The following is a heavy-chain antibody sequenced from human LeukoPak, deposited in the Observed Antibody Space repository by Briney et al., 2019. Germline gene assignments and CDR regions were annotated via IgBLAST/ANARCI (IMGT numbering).Heavy chain of an antibody. CDR2: VRSNGGST. J-gene: IGHJ4*02. CDR3: ARGEGGGSGTIPYY. D-gene: IGHD1-26*01. Sequence: PGGSLRLSCAASGFTFSSYAMHWVRQAPGKGLEYVSAVRSNGGSTYYANSVKGRFTISRDNSKNTLYLQMGSLRAEDMAVYYCARGEGGGSGTIPYYWGQGTLVTVSS. CDR1: GFTFSSYA. V-gene: IGHV3-64*01.